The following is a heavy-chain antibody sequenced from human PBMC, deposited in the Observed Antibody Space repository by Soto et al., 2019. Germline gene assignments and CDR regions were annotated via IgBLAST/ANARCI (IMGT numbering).Heavy chain of an antibody. V-gene: IGHV1-3*05. CDR2: INPANGNT. Sequence: QVQLAQSGAEERKPGASVKVSCEATGYTFTAYAMHWVRQAPGQRLEWMGWINPANGNTKYSQKFQCRRTITSDTSANTVYMELNSLTSEDTAMYYCTRSAISPYGGLIGPFDYWGQGNLVTVSS. J-gene: IGHJ4*02. CDR1: GYTFTAYA. D-gene: IGHD3-16*02. CDR3: TRSAISPYGGLIGPFDY.